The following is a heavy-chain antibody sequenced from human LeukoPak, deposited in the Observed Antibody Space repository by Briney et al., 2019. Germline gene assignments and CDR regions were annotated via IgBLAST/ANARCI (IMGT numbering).Heavy chain of an antibody. CDR2: ISGSGGST. Sequence: GGSLRLSCAASGFTLSSYAMSWVRQAPGKGLEWVSAISGSGGSTYYADSVKGRFTISRDNSKNTLYLQMNSLRAEDTAVYYCAKVPRFGNHYYFDYWGQGTLVTVSS. V-gene: IGHV3-23*01. J-gene: IGHJ4*02. CDR1: GFTLSSYA. D-gene: IGHD3-10*01. CDR3: AKVPRFGNHYYFDY.